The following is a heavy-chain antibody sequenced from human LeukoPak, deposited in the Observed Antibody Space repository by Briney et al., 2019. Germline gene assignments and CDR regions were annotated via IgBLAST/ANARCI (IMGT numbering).Heavy chain of an antibody. Sequence: GGSLRLSCAASEFSVGSNYMTWVRQAPGKGLERVSLIYSGGSTYYADSVKGRFTISRDNSKNTLYLQMNSLRAEDTAVYYCAREEAAAGRRGYDYWGQGTLVTVSS. CDR3: AREEAAAGRRGYDY. D-gene: IGHD6-25*01. V-gene: IGHV3-66*01. J-gene: IGHJ4*02. CDR1: EFSVGSNY. CDR2: IYSGGST.